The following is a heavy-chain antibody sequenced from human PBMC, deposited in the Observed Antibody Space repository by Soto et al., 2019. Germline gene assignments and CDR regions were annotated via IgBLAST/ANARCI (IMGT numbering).Heavy chain of an antibody. Sequence: XSVKVSCKGSGYTFTSYGISWVRQAPGQGLEWVGWISAYNGNTNYAQKLQGRVTMTTDTSTSTAYMELRSLRSDDTAVYYCARDTWDSSNWFDHWGQGTLVTVSS. V-gene: IGHV1-18*04. CDR2: ISAYNGNT. CDR3: ARDTWDSSNWFDH. J-gene: IGHJ5*02. D-gene: IGHD6-13*01. CDR1: GYTFTSYG.